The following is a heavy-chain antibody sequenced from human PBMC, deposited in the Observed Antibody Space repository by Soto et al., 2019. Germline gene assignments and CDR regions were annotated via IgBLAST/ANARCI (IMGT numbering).Heavy chain of an antibody. Sequence: QLQLQESGPGLVKPSETLSLTCTVSSGSISSGSYYWDWIRQPPGKGLEWIGTIYYSGGTNYNPSLQSRVSISVDTSKNQFSLKLSSVTAADTAVYYCARQTDSYYTFDAFDIWGQGTMVTVSS. CDR2: IYYSGGT. J-gene: IGHJ3*02. V-gene: IGHV4-39*01. D-gene: IGHD3-22*01. CDR1: SGSISSGSYY. CDR3: ARQTDSYYTFDAFDI.